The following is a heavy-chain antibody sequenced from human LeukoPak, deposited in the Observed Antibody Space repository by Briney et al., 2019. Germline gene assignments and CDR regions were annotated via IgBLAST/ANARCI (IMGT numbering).Heavy chain of an antibody. CDR1: GYTFTSYG. J-gene: IGHJ3*02. CDR3: ARASAVARAFDI. Sequence: ASVKVSCKASGYTFTSYGISWVRQAPGQGLEWMGWISAYNGNTNYAQKLQGRVTMTTDTSTSTAYMELRGLRSDDTAVYYCARASAVARAFDIWGQGTMVTVSS. V-gene: IGHV1-18*01. CDR2: ISAYNGNT. D-gene: IGHD6-19*01.